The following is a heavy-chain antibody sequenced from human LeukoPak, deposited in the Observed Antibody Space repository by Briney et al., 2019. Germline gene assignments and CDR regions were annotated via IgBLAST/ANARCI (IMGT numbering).Heavy chain of an antibody. D-gene: IGHD6-13*01. CDR3: AGEEIASAGTSSFDY. V-gene: IGHV1-2*02. CDR2: INPNSGGT. J-gene: IGHJ4*02. Sequence: ASVKVSCKASGYTFTGYYMHWVRQAPGQGLEWMGWINPNSGGTNYAQKFQGRVTMTRDTSISTAYMELSSLRSDDTAMYYCAGEEIASAGTSSFDYWGQGTLVTVSS. CDR1: GYTFTGYY.